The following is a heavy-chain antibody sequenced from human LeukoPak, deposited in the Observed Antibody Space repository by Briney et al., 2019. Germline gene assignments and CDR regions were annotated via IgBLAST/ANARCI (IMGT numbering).Heavy chain of an antibody. Sequence: SVKVSCKASGGTFSSYTISWVRQAPGQGLEWMGRIIPILGIANYAQKFQGRVTITADKSTSTAYMELSSLRSEDTAVYYCAVTYYDFWSGYYGGDYWGQGTLVTVSS. D-gene: IGHD3-3*01. CDR1: GGTFSSYT. V-gene: IGHV1-69*02. J-gene: IGHJ4*02. CDR2: IIPILGIA. CDR3: AVTYYDFWSGYYGGDY.